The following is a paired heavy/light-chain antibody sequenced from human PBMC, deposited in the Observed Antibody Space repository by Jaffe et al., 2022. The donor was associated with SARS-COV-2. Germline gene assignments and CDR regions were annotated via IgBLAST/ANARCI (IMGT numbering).Heavy chain of an antibody. J-gene: IGHJ4*02. CDR1: GFSLSTTAVG. D-gene: IGHD4-17*01. CDR3: ARRDGDHLTYDS. CDR2: VYWDDDK. V-gene: IGHV2-5*02. Sequence: QITLKESGPTLVKPTQTLTLTCTFSGFSLSTTAVGVGWIRQPPGKALEWLALVYWDDDKRYRPSLKSRLTITKDTSENQVVLTLTNMEPVDTATYFCARRDGDHLTYDSWGQGTPVTVSS.
Light chain of an antibody. CDR2: ADN. V-gene: IGLV1-51*02. CDR3: GAWDRSLSIEV. Sequence: QSVLTQPPSVSAAPGQKVTISCSGSNSNIGNYYVSWYQQLPGTAPKLLIYADNKRPSGIPDRFSGSKSGTSATLGITGLQTGDEADYYCGAWDRSLSIEVFGTGTKVTVL. CDR1: NSNIGNYY. J-gene: IGLJ1*01.